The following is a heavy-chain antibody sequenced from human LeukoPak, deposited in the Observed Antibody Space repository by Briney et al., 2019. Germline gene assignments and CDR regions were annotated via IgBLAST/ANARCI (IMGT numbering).Heavy chain of an antibody. D-gene: IGHD2/OR15-2a*01. CDR1: GFTFSSYA. CDR3: SEGRTTSGYLAHDH. J-gene: IGHJ5*02. V-gene: IGHV3-23*01. CDR2: ISSSGSNT. Sequence: GGSLRLSCAASGFTFSSYAMSWVRQAPGKGLEWVSAISSSGSNTYYADSVKGRFTISRDNSRNILYLHMNTLRAEDTAMYYCSEGRTTSGYLAHDHWGQGTLVTVSS.